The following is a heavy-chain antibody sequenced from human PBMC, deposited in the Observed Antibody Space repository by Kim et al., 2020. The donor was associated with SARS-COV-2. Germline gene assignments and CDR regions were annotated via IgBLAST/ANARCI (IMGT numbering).Heavy chain of an antibody. CDR3: ARTSYYDILTGYDY. J-gene: IGHJ4*02. Sequence: GESLKISCKGSGYSITSYWIGWVRQMPGKGLEWVGIIYPGDTDTRYSPSFQGQVTISADKSISTAYLQWSSLKASDTAMYYCARTSYYDILTGYDYWGQGTLVTVSS. V-gene: IGHV5-51*01. D-gene: IGHD3-9*01. CDR1: GYSITSYW. CDR2: IYPGDTDT.